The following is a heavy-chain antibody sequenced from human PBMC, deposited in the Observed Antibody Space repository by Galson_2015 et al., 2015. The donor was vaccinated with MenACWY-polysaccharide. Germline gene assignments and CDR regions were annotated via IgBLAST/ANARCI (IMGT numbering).Heavy chain of an antibody. CDR3: TSLLIAVAGTPLNDY. V-gene: IGHV3-73*01. Sequence: SLRLSCAASGFTFSGSAMHWVRQASGKGLEWVGRIRSKANSYATAYAASVKGRFTISRDDSKNTAYLQMNSLKTEDTAVYYCTSLLIAVAGTPLNDYWGQGTLVTVSS. CDR1: GFTFSGSA. CDR2: IRSKANSYAT. D-gene: IGHD6-19*01. J-gene: IGHJ4*02.